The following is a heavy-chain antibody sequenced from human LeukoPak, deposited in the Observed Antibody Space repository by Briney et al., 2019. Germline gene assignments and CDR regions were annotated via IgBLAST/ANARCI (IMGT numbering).Heavy chain of an antibody. V-gene: IGHV3-23*01. D-gene: IGHD6-19*01. J-gene: IGHJ3*02. CDR1: GFTFSSYA. Sequence: GGSLRLSCAASGFTFSSYAMSWVRQAPGKGLEWVSAINGSGGSTYYADSVKGRFTISRDNSKNTLYLQMNSLRAEDTAVYYCAKVGSYSSGWYKMTDAFDIWGQGTMVTVSS. CDR2: INGSGGST. CDR3: AKVGSYSSGWYKMTDAFDI.